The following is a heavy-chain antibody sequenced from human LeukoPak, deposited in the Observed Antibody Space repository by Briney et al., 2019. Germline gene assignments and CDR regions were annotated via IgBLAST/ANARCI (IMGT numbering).Heavy chain of an antibody. CDR2: ISYDGSNK. V-gene: IGHV3-30-3*01. J-gene: IGHJ5*02. D-gene: IGHD6-19*01. CDR1: GFTFSSYA. CDR3: ARDWLAT. Sequence: PGGSLRLSCAASGFTFSSYAMHWVRQAPGKGLEWVAVISYDGSNKYYADSVKGRFTISRDNSKNTLYLQMNSLRAEDTAVYYCARDWLATWGQGTLVTVSS.